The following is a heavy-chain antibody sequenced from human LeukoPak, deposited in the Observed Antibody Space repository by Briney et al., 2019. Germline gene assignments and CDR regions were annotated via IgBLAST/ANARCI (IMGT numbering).Heavy chain of an antibody. V-gene: IGHV3-48*02. CDR2: INSGSDAV. Sequence: GGSLRLSCAASGFTFSSYSMNWVRQAPGKGLEWVSYINSGSDAVDYADSMKGRFTISRDNAKNSLYPQMNSLRDEDTAVYYCARDVAYAFDIWGQGTMVTVSS. D-gene: IGHD2-21*01. J-gene: IGHJ3*02. CDR1: GFTFSSYS. CDR3: ARDVAYAFDI.